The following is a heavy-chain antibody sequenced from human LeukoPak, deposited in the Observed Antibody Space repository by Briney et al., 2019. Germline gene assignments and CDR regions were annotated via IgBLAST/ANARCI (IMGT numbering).Heavy chain of an antibody. D-gene: IGHD3-22*01. CDR2: ISSGSIYT. J-gene: IGHJ4*02. CDR1: GFTFSSYA. CDR3: ASAYDSSGYLPFDY. Sequence: GGSLRLSCAASGFTFSSYAMNWVRQAPGKGLEWVSYISSGSIYTNYADSVKGRFTISRDNAKNSLYLQMNSLRAEDTAVYYCASAYDSSGYLPFDYWGQGTLVTVSS. V-gene: IGHV3-21*05.